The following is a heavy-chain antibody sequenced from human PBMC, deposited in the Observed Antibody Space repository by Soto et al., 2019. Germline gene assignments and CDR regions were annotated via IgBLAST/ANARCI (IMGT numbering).Heavy chain of an antibody. CDR2: IDSSGSTI. CDR1: GFTFTNYE. J-gene: IGHJ4*02. V-gene: IGHV3-48*03. D-gene: IGHD7-27*01. CDR3: ASPWGSFDY. Sequence: PGGSLRLSCAASGFTFTNYEMTWVRQAPGKGLEWVSYIDSSGSTIYYADSVKGRFTISRDNAKNSLYLQMDSLRAEDTAVYFCASPWGSFDYWGQGTLVTVSS.